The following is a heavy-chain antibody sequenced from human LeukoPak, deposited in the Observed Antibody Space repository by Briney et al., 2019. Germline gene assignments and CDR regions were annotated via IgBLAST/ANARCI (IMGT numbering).Heavy chain of an antibody. D-gene: IGHD6-13*01. CDR3: ARMGGGYGSSWYLYYFDY. CDR2: IYYSGST. V-gene: IGHV4-59*01. Sequence: SETLSLTCTVSGGSISSYYWNWIRQPPGKGLEWFGYIYYSGSTNYNPSLKSRVTISVDTSKNQFSLKLSSVTAADTAVYYCARMGGGYGSSWYLYYFDYWGQGTLVTVSS. J-gene: IGHJ4*02. CDR1: GGSISSYY.